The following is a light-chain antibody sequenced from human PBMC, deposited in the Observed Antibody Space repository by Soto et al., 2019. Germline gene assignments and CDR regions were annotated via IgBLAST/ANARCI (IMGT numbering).Light chain of an antibody. J-gene: IGLJ2*01. V-gene: IGLV2-14*01. CDR1: RSDVGGYNY. Sequence: QSALTQPASVSGSPGQWITISCTGTRSDVGGYNYVSWYKQKPGKAPKLVIYDVSHRPSGVSDRFFGSKSGNTASLIISGLQAEDEADYYCVSYSTSRARIFGGGTKLTVL. CDR3: VSYSTSRARI. CDR2: DVS.